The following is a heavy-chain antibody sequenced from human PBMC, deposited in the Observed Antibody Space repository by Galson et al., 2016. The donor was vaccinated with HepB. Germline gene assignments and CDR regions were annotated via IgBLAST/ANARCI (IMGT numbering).Heavy chain of an antibody. CDR3: ARSGPNYYDSSGYRHFQH. CDR1: GGTFINYG. V-gene: IGHV1-69*13. Sequence: SVKVSCKASGGTFINYGISWMRQASGQGLEWMGGIIPIFGTADYAQKFQGRVTITADESTSTAYMERTSLRSEDTAVYYCARSGPNYYDSSGYRHFQHWGQGTLVTVSS. D-gene: IGHD3-22*01. CDR2: IIPIFGTA. J-gene: IGHJ1*01.